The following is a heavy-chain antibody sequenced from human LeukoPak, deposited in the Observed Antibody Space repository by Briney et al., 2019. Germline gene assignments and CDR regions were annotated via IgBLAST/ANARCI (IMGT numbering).Heavy chain of an antibody. CDR1: GFTFSSYA. J-gene: IGHJ5*02. CDR2: ISYDGSNK. CDR3: ASTTGTYRFDP. Sequence: GRSLRLSCAASGFTFSSYAMHWVRQAPGKGLEWVAVISYDGSNKYYADSVKGRFTISRDNAKNTLYLQMNSLRAEDSAVYYCASTTGTYRFDPWGQGTLVTVSS. D-gene: IGHD4-17*01. V-gene: IGHV3-30-3*01.